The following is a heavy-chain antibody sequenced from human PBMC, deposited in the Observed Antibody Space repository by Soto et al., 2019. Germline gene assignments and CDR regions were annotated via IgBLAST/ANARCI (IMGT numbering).Heavy chain of an antibody. CDR1: GFTFSDYY. J-gene: IGHJ5*02. V-gene: IGHV3-11*05. D-gene: IGHD1-26*01. CDR3: GKDLPGELLPTCFAP. CDR2: ISSVNNNT. Sequence: PGGPLRLCCAASGFTFSDYYMSWIRQAPGKGLEWVSYISSVNNNTNYEDSVEGRFTISRANSNNTLYLQMNSLRAENTSVYSCGKDLPGELLPTCFAPWAKGTLVTVS.